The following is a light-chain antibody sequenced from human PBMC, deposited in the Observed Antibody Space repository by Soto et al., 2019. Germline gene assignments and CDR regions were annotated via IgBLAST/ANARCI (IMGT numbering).Light chain of an antibody. V-gene: IGLV2-14*03. CDR2: DVS. CDR3: GSYTSDNTLI. Sequence: QSVLTQPASVSGSPGQSITISCTGTSSDIGSYNYVSWYQQHTGEVPRLMIYDVSNRPSGVSNRFSGSKSGNTASLTISGLQAEDEADYYCGSYTSDNTLIFGGGTKVTVL. CDR1: SSDIGSYNY. J-gene: IGLJ2*01.